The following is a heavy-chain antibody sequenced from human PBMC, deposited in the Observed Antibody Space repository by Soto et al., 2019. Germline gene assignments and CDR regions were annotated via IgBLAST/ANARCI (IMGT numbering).Heavy chain of an antibody. Sequence: ASVKVSCKASGYTFSGYFVHWVRQAPGQGPEWMGRMYPDSADIIYAQKFQGRVTMTTDTSISTAYMELSRLTSDDTAVYYCAREMQRGLDVWGQGTTVTVPS. CDR3: AREMQRGLDV. CDR1: GYTFSGYF. D-gene: IGHD2-15*01. J-gene: IGHJ6*02. V-gene: IGHV1-2*06. CDR2: MYPDSADI.